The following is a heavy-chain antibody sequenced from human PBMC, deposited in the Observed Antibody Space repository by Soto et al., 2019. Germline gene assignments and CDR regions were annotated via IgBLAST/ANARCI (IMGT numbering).Heavy chain of an antibody. CDR1: GYTFTGYY. J-gene: IGHJ6*02. CDR3: ARDQEYSSSTDYYYYGMDV. V-gene: IGHV1-2*02. Sequence: ASVKVSCKASGYTFTGYYMHWVRQAPGQGLEWMGWINPNSGGTNYAQKFQGRVTMTRDTSISTAYMELSRLRSDDTAVYYCARDQEYSSSTDYYYYGMDVWGQGTTVTVSS. CDR2: INPNSGGT. D-gene: IGHD6-13*01.